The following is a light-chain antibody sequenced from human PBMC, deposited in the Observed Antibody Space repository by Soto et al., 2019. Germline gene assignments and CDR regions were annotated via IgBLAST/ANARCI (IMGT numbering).Light chain of an antibody. Sequence: DIQMTQSPSSVSASVGDRVTITCRASQGIRSWLAWYQQRPGKAPKLLISAASSLQSAVLSRFSGRGSGTDFTLTISSLQPDDFATYYCQQSDTFPATFGGGTKVEIK. CDR2: AAS. CDR3: QQSDTFPAT. J-gene: IGKJ4*01. CDR1: QGIRSW. V-gene: IGKV1D-12*01.